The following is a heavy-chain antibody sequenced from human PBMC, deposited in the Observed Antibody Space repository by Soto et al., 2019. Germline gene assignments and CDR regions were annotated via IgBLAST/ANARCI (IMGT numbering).Heavy chain of an antibody. Sequence: QVQLVQSGDEVKKPGASVKVSCKASGYIFVNYGIAWVRQAPGQGLEWMGWISPYTGNTHSATKVQGRLTMTTDTSTSTAYXDXXXXTSDDTAXYYCVMVDNYVTPTPQDVWGQGTTVTVSS. CDR2: ISPYTGNT. CDR1: GYIFVNYG. CDR3: VMVDNYVTPTPQDV. D-gene: IGHD3-16*01. V-gene: IGHV1-18*01. J-gene: IGHJ6*02.